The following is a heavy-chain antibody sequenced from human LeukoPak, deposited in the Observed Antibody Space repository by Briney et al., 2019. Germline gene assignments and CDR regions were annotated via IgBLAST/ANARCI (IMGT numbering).Heavy chain of an antibody. CDR1: GFTFDDYG. D-gene: IGHD6-13*01. Sequence: GGSLRLSCAASGFTFDDYGMSWVRQAPGKGLEWVSGINWNGGSTGYADSVKGRFTISRDNAKNSLYLQMNSLRAEDTAVYYCLSRHQMVRVDYWGQGTLVTVSS. J-gene: IGHJ4*02. V-gene: IGHV3-20*04. CDR2: INWNGGST. CDR3: LSRHQMVRVDY.